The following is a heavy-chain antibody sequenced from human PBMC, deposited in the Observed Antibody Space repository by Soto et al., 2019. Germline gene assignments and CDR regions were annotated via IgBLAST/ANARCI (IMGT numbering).Heavy chain of an antibody. CDR3: TKGDGYNGGFAFDI. J-gene: IGHJ3*02. CDR1: GGTFSSYT. CDR2: IIPMAGIA. Sequence: QVQLVQSGAEVKKPGSSVKVSCKTSGGTFSSYTFSWVRQAPGQGLEWMGRIIPMAGIANYAQEFQGRVTITADKSTSTAYMELSSLRSEDTAVYHCTKGDGYNGGFAFDIWGQGTMVTVSS. D-gene: IGHD5-12*01. V-gene: IGHV1-69*02.